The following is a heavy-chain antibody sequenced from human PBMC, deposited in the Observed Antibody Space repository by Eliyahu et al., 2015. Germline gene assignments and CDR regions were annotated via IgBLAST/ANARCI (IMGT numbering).Heavy chain of an antibody. CDR3: ATELPGGRGYFDY. Sequence: EVQLVESGGGLVQPGGSLXXSCAASGFTFSTYWMSWVRQAPGKGLEWVANINEDGSKKYYMDSVKGRFTISRDNAKNSLYLQMNSLRAEDTAVYYCATELPGGRGYFDYWGQGTLVTVSS. CDR1: GFTFSTYW. D-gene: IGHD2-15*01. CDR2: INEDGSKK. V-gene: IGHV3-7*01. J-gene: IGHJ4*02.